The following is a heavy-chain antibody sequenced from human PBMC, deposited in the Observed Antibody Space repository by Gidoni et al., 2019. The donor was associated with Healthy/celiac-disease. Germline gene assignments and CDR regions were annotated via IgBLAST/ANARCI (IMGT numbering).Heavy chain of an antibody. D-gene: IGHD6-19*01. Sequence: EVQLVESGGVVVQPGGSLRLSCAASGFTFDDYAMHWVRQAPGKGMEWVSLISWDGGSTYYADSVKGRFTISRDNSKNSLYLQMNSLRAEDTALYYCAKDVSSSERPDYFDYWGQGTLVTVSS. CDR3: AKDVSSSERPDYFDY. CDR1: GFTFDDYA. J-gene: IGHJ4*02. CDR2: ISWDGGST. V-gene: IGHV3-43D*03.